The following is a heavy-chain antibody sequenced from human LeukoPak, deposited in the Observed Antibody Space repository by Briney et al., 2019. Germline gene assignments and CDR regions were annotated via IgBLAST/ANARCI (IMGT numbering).Heavy chain of an antibody. Sequence: SETLSLTCTVSGGSISSYYWHWIRQPPGKGLEWIGYIFHTGRTNYNPSLKSRVTLSVDTSKNQFSLKLSSVTAADTAVYYCARVGYSYADGKKRYYYYYMDVWGKGTTVTVSS. D-gene: IGHD5-18*01. CDR1: GGSISSYY. CDR2: IFHTGRT. J-gene: IGHJ6*03. CDR3: ARVGYSYADGKKRYYYYYMDV. V-gene: IGHV4-59*08.